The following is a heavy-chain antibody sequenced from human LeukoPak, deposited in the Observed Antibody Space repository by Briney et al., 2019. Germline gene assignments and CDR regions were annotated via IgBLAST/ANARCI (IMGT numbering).Heavy chain of an antibody. J-gene: IGHJ4*02. CDR1: GFTFSDYA. CDR3: ARDRRITFGGVIAYYFDY. CDR2: ISYDGSNK. D-gene: IGHD3-16*02. V-gene: IGHV3-30*04. Sequence: GGSLRLSCAASGFTFSDYAMHWVRQTPDKGLEWVAVISYDGSNKYYADSVKGRFTISRDNSKNTLYLQMNSLSAEDTAVYYCARDRRITFGGVIAYYFDYWGQGTLVTASS.